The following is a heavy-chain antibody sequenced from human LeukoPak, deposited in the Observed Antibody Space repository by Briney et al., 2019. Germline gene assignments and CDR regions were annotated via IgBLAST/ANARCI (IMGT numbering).Heavy chain of an antibody. D-gene: IGHD6-13*01. CDR3: ARAPGLDSSSWYDFDY. Sequence: SETLSLTCTVSGGSISSYYWSWIRQPPGKGLEWIGYIYYSGSTNYNPSLKSRVTISVDTSKNQFSLKLSSVTAADTAVYYCARAPGLDSSSWYDFDYWAQGTLVTVSS. V-gene: IGHV4-59*01. J-gene: IGHJ4*02. CDR1: GGSISSYY. CDR2: IYYSGST.